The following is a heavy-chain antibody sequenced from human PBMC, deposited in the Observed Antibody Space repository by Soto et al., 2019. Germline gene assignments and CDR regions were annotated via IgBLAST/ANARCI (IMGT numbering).Heavy chain of an antibody. D-gene: IGHD3-22*01. Sequence: DVQLVESGGGLVQPGESLRLSCAASGFTVSRNYMSWVRQAPGKGLEWVSVIYSGGRTYYADSVKGRFTISRDNSKNTLYLQMNSLRAEDTAVYYCARDRSGYYHDAFDIWGQGTMVIVSS. CDR1: GFTVSRNY. CDR2: IYSGGRT. J-gene: IGHJ3*02. CDR3: ARDRSGYYHDAFDI. V-gene: IGHV3-66*01.